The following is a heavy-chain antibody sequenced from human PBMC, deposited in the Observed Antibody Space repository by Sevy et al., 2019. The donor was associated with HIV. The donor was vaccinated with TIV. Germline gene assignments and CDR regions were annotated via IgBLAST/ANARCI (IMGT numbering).Heavy chain of an antibody. CDR1: GFTFSSYD. CDR3: ARNGGAYDTGFDP. V-gene: IGHV3-48*03. J-gene: IGHJ5*02. CDR2: ISSSGSSI. D-gene: IGHD3-22*01. Sequence: GGSLRLSCAGSGFTFSSYDMNWVRQAPGKGLEWISKISSSGSSIYYADSVKGRFTIARDNAKNSLNLQMNSLKAEDTALYYCARNGGAYDTGFDPWGQGTLVTVSS.